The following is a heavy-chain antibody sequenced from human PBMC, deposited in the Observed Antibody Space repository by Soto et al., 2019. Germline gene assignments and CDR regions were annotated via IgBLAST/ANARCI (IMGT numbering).Heavy chain of an antibody. J-gene: IGHJ4*02. CDR3: ARTELRLGDSFDY. CDR1: GFTFSGYA. Sequence: GGSLRLSCAASGFTFSGYAMHWVRQAPGKGLEWVAVISYDASKKYYADSVKGRFTISRDNSKNTLYLQMNSLRAEDTAVFYCARTELRLGDSFDYWGQGTLVTVSS. CDR2: ISYDASKK. V-gene: IGHV3-30-3*01. D-gene: IGHD3-16*01.